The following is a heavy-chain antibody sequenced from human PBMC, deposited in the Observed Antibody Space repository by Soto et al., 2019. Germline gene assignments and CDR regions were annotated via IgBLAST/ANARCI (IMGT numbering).Heavy chain of an antibody. V-gene: IGHV3-23*01. CDR1: GFTFSSYA. CDR2: ISGSGGST. CDR3: AKPLRVPAAMNWFDP. D-gene: IGHD2-2*01. Sequence: GGSLRLSCAASGFTFSSYAMSWVRQAPGKGLEWVSAISGSGGSTYYADSVKGRFTITRDNSKNTLYLQMNSLRAEDTAVYYCAKPLRVPAAMNWFDPWGQGTLVTVSS. J-gene: IGHJ5*02.